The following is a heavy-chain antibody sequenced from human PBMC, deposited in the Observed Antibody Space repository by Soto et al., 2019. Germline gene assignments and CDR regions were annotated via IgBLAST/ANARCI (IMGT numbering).Heavy chain of an antibody. CDR3: ARYKSNYYYGMDV. Sequence: SETLSLTCTVSGGSISSYYWSWIRQPPGKGLEWIGYMYNTGSTVYNPSLKSRVTISVDTSKNQFSLKLSSVTAADTAVYYCARYKSNYYYGMDVWGQGTTVTVSS. D-gene: IGHD1-20*01. CDR2: MYNTGST. V-gene: IGHV4-59*01. CDR1: GGSISSYY. J-gene: IGHJ6*02.